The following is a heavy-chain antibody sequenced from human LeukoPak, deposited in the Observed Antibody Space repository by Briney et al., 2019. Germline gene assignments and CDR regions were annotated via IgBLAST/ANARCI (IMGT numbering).Heavy chain of an antibody. CDR1: GGSFSGYY. CDR2: INHSGST. Sequence: SETLSLTCAVYGGSFSGYYWSWIRQPPGKGLEWIGEINHSGSTNYNPSLKSRVTISVDTSKNQFSLKLSSVTAANTAVYYCARGLVTMVRGVSKDYWGQGTLVTVSS. J-gene: IGHJ4*02. V-gene: IGHV4-34*01. CDR3: ARGLVTMVRGVSKDY. D-gene: IGHD3-10*01.